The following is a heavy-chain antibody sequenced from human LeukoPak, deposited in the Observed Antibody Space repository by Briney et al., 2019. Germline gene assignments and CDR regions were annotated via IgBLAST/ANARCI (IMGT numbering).Heavy chain of an antibody. J-gene: IGHJ6*02. D-gene: IGHD1-7*01. Sequence: ASVKVSCKASGYTFTSYYMHWVRQAPGQGLEWMGIINPSGGSTSYAQKFQGRVTMTRDTSTSTVYMELSSLRSEDTAVYYCARDLITGTTGEVDYYYGMDVWGQGTTVTVSS. V-gene: IGHV1-46*01. CDR3: ARDLITGTTGEVDYYYGMDV. CDR1: GYTFTSYY. CDR2: INPSGGST.